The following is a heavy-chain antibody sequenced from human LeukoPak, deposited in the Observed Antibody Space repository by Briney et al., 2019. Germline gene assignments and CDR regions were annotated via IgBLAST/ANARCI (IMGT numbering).Heavy chain of an antibody. J-gene: IGHJ4*02. CDR2: INHSGSA. D-gene: IGHD2-8*01. Sequence: SETLSLTCAVYGASFSGSNCSWIRQSPGKGLEWIGEINHSGSANYNPSLKSRLRISIDTSKNHFSLNLSSVTAADTAVYYCAGGMVEGDYFDYGAKGPRVPVP. CDR3: AGGMVEGDYFDY. V-gene: IGHV4-34*01. CDR1: GASFSGSN.